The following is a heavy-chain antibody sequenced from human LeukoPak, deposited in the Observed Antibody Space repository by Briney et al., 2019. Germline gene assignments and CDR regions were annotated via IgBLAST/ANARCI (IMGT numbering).Heavy chain of an antibody. CDR1: GFTFDDYA. Sequence: PGRSLRLSCAASGFTFDDYAMHWVRQVPGKGLEWVSGLSWNSGSRGYADSVKGRFTISRDNAKSSLYLQINSLRSEDTAVYYCATLTPSSLLRFLEWSQTSYYYYGMDVWGQGTTVTVSS. CDR3: ATLTPSSLLRFLEWSQTSYYYYGMDV. CDR2: LSWNSGSR. D-gene: IGHD3-3*01. V-gene: IGHV3-9*01. J-gene: IGHJ6*02.